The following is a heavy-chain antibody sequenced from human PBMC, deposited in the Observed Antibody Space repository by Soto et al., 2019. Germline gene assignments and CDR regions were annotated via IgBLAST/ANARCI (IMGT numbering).Heavy chain of an antibody. V-gene: IGHV4-4*02. CDR2: IYHSGSI. J-gene: IGHJ3*02. CDR3: ASKFGELLADAFDI. D-gene: IGHD3-10*01. CDR1: TAAMRTREW. Sequence: SESLSHTCSLSTAAMRTREWCSWVRKTPGKGLEWIGEIYHSGSINHNPSLKSRVTMSVDKSNNQFSLKMTSVTAADTAVYYCASKFGELLADAFDIWGQGTVVT.